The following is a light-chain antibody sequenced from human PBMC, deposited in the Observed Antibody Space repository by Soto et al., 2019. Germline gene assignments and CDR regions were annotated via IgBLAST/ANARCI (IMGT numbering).Light chain of an antibody. CDR1: QSVSSN. CDR2: DAS. CDR3: QQRTNWPLT. V-gene: IGKV3-11*01. J-gene: IGKJ4*01. Sequence: EIVLTQSPGTLSLSPGERASLSCRASQSVSSNLAWYQQKPGQAPRLLIYDASNRATGIPARFSGSGSGTDFTLNISSLEPEDFAFYYCQQRTNWPLTFGGGTKVEIK.